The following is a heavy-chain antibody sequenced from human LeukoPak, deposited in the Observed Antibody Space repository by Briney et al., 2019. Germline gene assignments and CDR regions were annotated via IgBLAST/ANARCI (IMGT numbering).Heavy chain of an antibody. J-gene: IGHJ6*03. Sequence: SETLSLTCTVSGGSISSTGYYWDWIRQPPGKGLEWLGSIYYSETTYYNSSLKSRVTISLNTSKNQFSLRLNSVTAADTAVYYCARQVSDYYYYYIDVWGKGATVTVSS. CDR3: ARQVSDYYYYYIDV. CDR2: IYYSETT. D-gene: IGHD5/OR15-5a*01. V-gene: IGHV4-39*01. CDR1: GGSISSTGYY.